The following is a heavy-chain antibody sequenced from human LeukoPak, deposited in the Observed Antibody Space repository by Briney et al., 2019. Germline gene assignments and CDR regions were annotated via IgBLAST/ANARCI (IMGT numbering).Heavy chain of an antibody. CDR3: ARRGDILTGYYYREFDY. CDR2: INHSGST. J-gene: IGHJ4*02. Sequence: SETLSLTCAVYGGSFSGYYWSWIRQPPGKGLEWIGEINHSGSTNYNPSLKSRVTISVDTSKNQFSLKLSSVTAADTAVYYCARRGDILTGYYYREFDYWGQGTLVTVSS. CDR1: GGSFSGYY. V-gene: IGHV4-34*01. D-gene: IGHD3-9*01.